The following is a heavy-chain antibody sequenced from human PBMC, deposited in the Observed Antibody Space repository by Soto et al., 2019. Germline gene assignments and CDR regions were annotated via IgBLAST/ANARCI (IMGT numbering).Heavy chain of an antibody. CDR1: GFTFSNAW. Sequence: PGGSLRLSCAASGFTFSNAWMSWVRQAPGKGLEWVSRIKSKTDGGTTDYAAPVKGRFIISRDDSKNTLYLQMNSLKTEDTAVYYCTTVYYDSPPHIWGQGTMVTVSS. CDR2: IKSKTDGGTT. V-gene: IGHV3-15*01. CDR3: TTVYYDSPPHI. D-gene: IGHD3-16*01. J-gene: IGHJ3*02.